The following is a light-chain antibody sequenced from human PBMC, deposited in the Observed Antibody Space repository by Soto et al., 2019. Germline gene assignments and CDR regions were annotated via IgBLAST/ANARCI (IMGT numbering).Light chain of an antibody. V-gene: IGLV3-21*02. Sequence: SYELTQPPSVSVAPGQTARITCGGNNIGSKSVHWYQQKPGQAPVLVVYDDRDRPSGIPERFSGSNSGNTATLTISRVEAGDEAEYYCQVWDSSSDRVVFGGGTKLTVL. CDR3: QVWDSSSDRVV. CDR2: DDR. CDR1: NIGSKS. J-gene: IGLJ2*01.